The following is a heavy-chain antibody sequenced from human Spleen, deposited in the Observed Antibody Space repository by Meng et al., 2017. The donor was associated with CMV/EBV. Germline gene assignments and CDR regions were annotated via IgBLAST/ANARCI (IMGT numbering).Heavy chain of an antibody. D-gene: IGHD1-1*01. CDR3: ARGWNDGYFDY. Sequence: WVRQAPGKGLEWIGSIYHSGSTFYYPSLKSRVTISVDTSQNQFSLKLSSVTAADTALYYCARGWNDGYFDYWGQGTLVTVSS. J-gene: IGHJ4*02. V-gene: IGHV4-38-2*02. CDR2: IYHSGST.